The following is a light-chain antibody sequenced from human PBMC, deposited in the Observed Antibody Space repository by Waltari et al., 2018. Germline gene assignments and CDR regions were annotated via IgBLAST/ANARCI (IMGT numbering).Light chain of an antibody. CDR2: VAT. Sequence: ASQGIGCYLNWKQEKAEASPKLLIYVATSFQIGVPARLSDSLSGTDFTLTISSQQSEDFATYYCQQRYSTPGTLGHRPKLEIK. V-gene: IGKV1-39*01. CDR1: QGIGCY. J-gene: IGKJ2*01. CDR3: QQRYSTPGT.